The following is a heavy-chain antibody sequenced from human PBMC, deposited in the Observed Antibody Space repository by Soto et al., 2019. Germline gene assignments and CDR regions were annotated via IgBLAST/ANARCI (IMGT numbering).Heavy chain of an antibody. D-gene: IGHD3-9*01. J-gene: IGHJ5*02. CDR3: AREILTGYYPAGWFDP. CDR2: IYFRGST. V-gene: IGHV4-39*02. CDR1: GGSISSSTYY. Sequence: SETLSLTCIVSGGSISSSTYYWGWIRQPPGKGLEWIGSIYFRGSTYYNPSLKSRVTVSVDTSKKQFSLKLTSVTAADTAVYYCAREILTGYYPAGWFDPWGQGTLVTVSS.